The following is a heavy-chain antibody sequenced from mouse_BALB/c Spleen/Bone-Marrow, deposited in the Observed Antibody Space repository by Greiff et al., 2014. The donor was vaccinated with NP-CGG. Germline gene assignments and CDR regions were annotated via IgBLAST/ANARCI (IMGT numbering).Heavy chain of an antibody. D-gene: IGHD4-1*01. CDR1: GYTFTNSW. V-gene: IGHV1-7*01. J-gene: IGHJ3*01. CDR2: INPGTDYT. Sequence: QVQLKESGAELAKPGASVKMSCKASGYTFTNSWMHWVKQRPGQGLEWIGYINPGTDYTEYDQKFKDKATLTADRSSSTAYMQLSGLTSEDSAVYFCANSRTDFPYWGQGTLVTVSA. CDR3: ANSRTDFPY.